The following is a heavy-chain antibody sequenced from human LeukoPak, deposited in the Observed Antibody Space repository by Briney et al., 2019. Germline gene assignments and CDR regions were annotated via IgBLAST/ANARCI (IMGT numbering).Heavy chain of an antibody. Sequence: GGSLRLSCATSGFTFNRHGLHWVRQAPGKGLEWVAVISYDGSKKYYADSVKGRFTISRDNSKNTLYLQMNSLRAEDTAVYYCAKSLGGDYYYYGMDVWGQGTTVTVSS. CDR1: GFTFNRHG. V-gene: IGHV3-30*18. CDR3: AKSLGGDYYYYGMDV. J-gene: IGHJ6*02. D-gene: IGHD4-17*01. CDR2: ISYDGSKK.